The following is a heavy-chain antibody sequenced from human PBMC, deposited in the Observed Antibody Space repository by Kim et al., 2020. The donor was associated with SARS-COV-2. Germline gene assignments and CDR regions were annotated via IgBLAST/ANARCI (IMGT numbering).Heavy chain of an antibody. Sequence: ADSVKGRFTISRDNAKNSLYLQMNSLRAEDTALYYCAKGQWELLDNAFDIWGQGTMVTVSS. CDR3: AKGQWELLDNAFDI. V-gene: IGHV3-9*01. D-gene: IGHD1-26*01. J-gene: IGHJ3*02.